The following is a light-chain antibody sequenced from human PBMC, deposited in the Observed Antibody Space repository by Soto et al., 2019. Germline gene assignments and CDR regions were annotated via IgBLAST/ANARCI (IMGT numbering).Light chain of an antibody. CDR1: SSDVGSYNY. CDR3: SSYTTISTYV. J-gene: IGLJ1*01. V-gene: IGLV2-14*01. CDR2: DVT. Sequence: QSALTQPASVSGSPGQSIAISCTGTSSDVGSYNYVSWYQQHPDKAPKLILYDVTNRPSGVSNRFSGSKSVNTASLTISGLQAEDEADYYCSSYTTISTYVFGTGTKVTVL.